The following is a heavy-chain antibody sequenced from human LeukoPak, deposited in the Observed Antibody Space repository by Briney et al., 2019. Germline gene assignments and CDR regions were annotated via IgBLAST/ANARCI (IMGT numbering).Heavy chain of an antibody. CDR3: ARAGSGSAIDY. Sequence: WIGEINHSGSTNYNPSLKSRVTISVDTSKNQFSLKLSSVTAADTAVYYCARAGSGSAIDYWGQGTLVTVSS. J-gene: IGHJ4*02. V-gene: IGHV4-34*01. CDR2: INHSGST. D-gene: IGHD3-10*01.